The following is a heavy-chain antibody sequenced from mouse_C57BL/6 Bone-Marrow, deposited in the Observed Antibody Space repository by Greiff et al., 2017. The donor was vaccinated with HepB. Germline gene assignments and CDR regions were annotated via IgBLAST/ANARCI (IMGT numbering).Heavy chain of an antibody. Sequence: QQSCKASGYTFTSYGISWVKQRTGQGLEWIGEIYPRSGNTYYNEKFKGKATLTADKSSSTAYMELRSLTSEDSAVYFCARLVVSFDYWGQGTTLTVSS. CDR3: ARLVVSFDY. D-gene: IGHD2-2*01. CDR1: GYTFTSYG. CDR2: IYPRSGNT. J-gene: IGHJ2*01. V-gene: IGHV1-81*01.